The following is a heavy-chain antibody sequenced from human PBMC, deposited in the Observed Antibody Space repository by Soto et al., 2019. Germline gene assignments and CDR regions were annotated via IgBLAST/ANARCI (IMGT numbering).Heavy chain of an antibody. V-gene: IGHV1-69*18. CDR1: RGALSSYA. CDR2: VIPIYGTP. J-gene: IGHJ3*02. D-gene: IGHD1-26*01. CDR3: ASAGSRELNRGAFDI. Sequence: QVQLVQSGAEVKQPGSSVKVSCKASRGALSSYAITWVRQAPGQGLDWMGRVIPIYGTPNYAQKFQGRLSLTVDASESTAYWELSGLRSEDTAVYFCASAGSRELNRGAFDIWCQGTMVTVSS.